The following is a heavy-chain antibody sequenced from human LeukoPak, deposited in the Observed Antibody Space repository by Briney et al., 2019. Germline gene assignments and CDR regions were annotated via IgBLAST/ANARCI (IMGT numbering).Heavy chain of an antibody. CDR1: GFTFSDSW. CDR3: ARVRGGN. D-gene: IGHD2/OR15-2a*01. V-gene: IGHV3-74*03. J-gene: IGHJ4*02. Sequence: PGGSLRLSCEASGFTFSDSWMSWVRQAPGKGLLWIANINTYGTATYADSVKGRFTISRDNAKNTLYLQMHSLRAEDTAVYYCARVRGGNWGQGTLVTVSS. CDR2: INTYGTA.